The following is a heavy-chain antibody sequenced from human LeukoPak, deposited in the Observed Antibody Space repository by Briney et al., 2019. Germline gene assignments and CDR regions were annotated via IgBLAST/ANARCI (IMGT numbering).Heavy chain of an antibody. CDR3: ARDLSFRSSSHFDY. CDR2: ISSSSSYI. Sequence: PGGSLRLSCAASGFTFISYSMNGVRQAPGKGLDGVSSISSSSSYIYYADSVKGRFTISRDNAKNSLYLQMNSLRAEDTAVYYCARDLSFRSSSHFDYWGQGTLVTVSS. J-gene: IGHJ4*02. V-gene: IGHV3-21*01. CDR1: GFTFISYS. D-gene: IGHD6-13*01.